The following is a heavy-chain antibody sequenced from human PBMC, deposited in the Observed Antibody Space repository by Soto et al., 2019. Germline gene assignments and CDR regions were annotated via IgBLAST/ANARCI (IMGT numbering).Heavy chain of an antibody. CDR3: TTATTVDYYFDY. CDR2: IRKKTNSYTT. V-gene: IGHV3-72*01. Sequence: EVQLVESGGGLVQPGGSLRLSCAASGLTFSDRYMDWVRQAPGKGMEWVGRIRKKTNSYTTEYASSVKGRFIISRDDSTNSLYLKMSSLKTEDTAVYYCTTATTVDYYFDYWGQGTLVTVSS. D-gene: IGHD1-26*01. J-gene: IGHJ4*02. CDR1: GLTFSDRY.